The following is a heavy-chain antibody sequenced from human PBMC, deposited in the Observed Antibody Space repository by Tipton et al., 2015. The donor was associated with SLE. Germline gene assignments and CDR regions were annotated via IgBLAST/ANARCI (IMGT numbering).Heavy chain of an antibody. Sequence: SLRLSCAASGFTFSSYGMHWVRQAPGKGLEWVAFIRYDGSDKYYADSVKGRFTISRDNSKNTLYLQMNSLRAEDTAVYYCAKDTYYDSSGYPDWGQGTLVTVSS. CDR2: IRYDGSDK. D-gene: IGHD3-22*01. J-gene: IGHJ4*02. CDR3: AKDTYYDSSGYPD. CDR1: GFTFSSYG. V-gene: IGHV3-30*02.